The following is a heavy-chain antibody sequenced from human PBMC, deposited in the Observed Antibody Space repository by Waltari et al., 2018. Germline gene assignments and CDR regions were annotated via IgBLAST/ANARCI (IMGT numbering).Heavy chain of an antibody. V-gene: IGHV3-53*01. CDR3: ARDRRAWVFDYGEGYGMDV. Sequence: EVQLVESGGGLIQPGGSLRLSCAASGFTVSSNYMSWVRQAPGKGLEWVSVIYSGGSKYYADSVKRRFTISRDNSKNTVYLQMNSRRAEDTAVYYCARDRRAWVFDYGEGYGMDVWGQGTTVTVSS. D-gene: IGHD4-17*01. CDR2: IYSGGSK. J-gene: IGHJ6*02. CDR1: GFTVSSNY.